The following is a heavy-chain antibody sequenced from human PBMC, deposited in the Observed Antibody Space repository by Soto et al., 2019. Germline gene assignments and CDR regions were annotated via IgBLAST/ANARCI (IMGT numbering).Heavy chain of an antibody. J-gene: IGHJ4*02. V-gene: IGHV3-30*18. Sequence: QVQLVESGGGVVQPERSLRLSCAASGLTFSAAGMHWVRQAPGKGLEWVAFIANDGRSESYADSVKGRFTISRDNSQNRLYLQMNGLRAEDTAVYYCAKDKGRTAIDYWGQGTLVSVSS. CDR1: GLTFSAAG. CDR3: AKDKGRTAIDY. CDR2: IANDGRSE.